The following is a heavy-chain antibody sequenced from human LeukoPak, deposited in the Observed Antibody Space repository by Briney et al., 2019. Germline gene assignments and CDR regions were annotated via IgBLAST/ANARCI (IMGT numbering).Heavy chain of an antibody. CDR2: ISYDGGNK. V-gene: IGHV3-30*03. J-gene: IGHJ4*02. Sequence: GGSLRLSCAASGFTFSSYGMHWVRQAPGKGLEWVAVISYDGGNKYYADSVKGRFTISRDNSKNTLYLQMNSLRAEDTAVYYCATSSERGATNDYWGQGTLVTVSS. CDR3: ATSSERGATNDY. D-gene: IGHD1-26*01. CDR1: GFTFSSYG.